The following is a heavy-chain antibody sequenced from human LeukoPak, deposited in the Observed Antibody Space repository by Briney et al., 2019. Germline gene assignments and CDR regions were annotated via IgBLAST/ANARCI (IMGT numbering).Heavy chain of an antibody. V-gene: IGHV1-69*05. CDR2: IIPIFGTA. CDR3: ALSGGYCTNGVCPTDAFDI. D-gene: IGHD2-8*01. Sequence: SVKVSCKASGGTFSSYAISWVRQAPGQGLDWMGGIIPIFGTANYAQKFQGRVTITTDESTSTAYMELSSLRSEDTAVYYCALSGGYCTNGVCPTDAFDIWGQGTMVTVSS. CDR1: GGTFSSYA. J-gene: IGHJ3*02.